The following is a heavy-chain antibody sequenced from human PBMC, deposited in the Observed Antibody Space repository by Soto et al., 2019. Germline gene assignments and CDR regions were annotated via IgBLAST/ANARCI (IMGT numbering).Heavy chain of an antibody. J-gene: IGHJ3*02. CDR2: IYEGGNT. CDR1: GGSIISDGYS. CDR3: VRRSPEDAFDI. V-gene: IGHV4-30-2*01. Sequence: PSETLSLTCAVSGGSIISDGYSWSWIRQPPGKGLQWIGHIYEGGNTYYTPSLESRVAISTDKSKNQFSLRLSSATAADTAVYYCVRRSPEDAFDIWGQGTMVTVSS.